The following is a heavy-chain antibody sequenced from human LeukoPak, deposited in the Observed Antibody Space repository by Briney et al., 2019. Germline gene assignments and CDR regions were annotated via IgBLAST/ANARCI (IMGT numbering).Heavy chain of an antibody. Sequence: PSETLSLTCTVSGSSVSNHWWIWIRQPAGKGLEWIGRISSRGYTNYNPSLKSRVAMSVDTSKNQFSPKLNPVTAADTAVYYCVRTMTREWGGWYDNDYWGRGTLVTVSS. J-gene: IGHJ4*03. CDR3: VRTMTREWGGWYDNDY. V-gene: IGHV4-4*07. CDR2: ISSRGYT. D-gene: IGHD6-19*01. CDR1: GSSVSNHW.